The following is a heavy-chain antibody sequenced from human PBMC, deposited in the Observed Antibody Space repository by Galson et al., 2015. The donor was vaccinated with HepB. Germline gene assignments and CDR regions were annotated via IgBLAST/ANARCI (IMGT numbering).Heavy chain of an antibody. J-gene: IGHJ4*02. CDR2: ISSSSSYI. CDR3: ARDHYDYVWGSYRANDY. Sequence: SLRLSCAASGFTFSSYSMNWVRQAPGKGLEWVSSISSSSSYIYYADSVKGRFTISRDNAKNSLYLQMNSLRAEDTAVYYCARDHYDYVWGSYRANDYWGQGTLVTVSS. V-gene: IGHV3-21*01. D-gene: IGHD3-16*02. CDR1: GFTFSSYS.